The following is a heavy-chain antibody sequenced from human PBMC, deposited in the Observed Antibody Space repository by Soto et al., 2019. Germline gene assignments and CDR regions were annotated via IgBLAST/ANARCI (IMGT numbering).Heavy chain of an antibody. V-gene: IGHV3-23*01. CDR3: AKPESGWYYNHFDY. Sequence: GGSLRLSCAASGFTFSSYAMSWVRQAPGKGLEWVSAISGSGGSTYYADSVKGRFTISRDNSKNTLYLQMNSLRAEDTAVYYCAKPESGWYYNHFDYWGQEPWSPSPQ. CDR2: ISGSGGST. D-gene: IGHD6-19*01. J-gene: IGHJ4*01. CDR1: GFTFSSYA.